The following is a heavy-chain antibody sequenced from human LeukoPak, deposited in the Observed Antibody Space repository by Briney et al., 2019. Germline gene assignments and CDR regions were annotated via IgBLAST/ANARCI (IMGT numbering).Heavy chain of an antibody. CDR1: GYIFSNFA. CDR3: ARGREILGATKDLDY. J-gene: IGHJ4*02. Sequence: SVQVSCKASGYIFSNFAINWVRQAPGQGLAWMGWINTNTGNPTYAQAFTGRLVFSLDTSVSTAYLQISSLKAEDTAVYFCARGREILGATKDLDYWGQGTLVTVSS. CDR2: INTNTGNP. V-gene: IGHV7-4-1*02. D-gene: IGHD1-26*01.